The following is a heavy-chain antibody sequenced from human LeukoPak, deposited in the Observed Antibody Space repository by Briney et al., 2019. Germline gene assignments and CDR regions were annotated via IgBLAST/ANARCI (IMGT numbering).Heavy chain of an antibody. V-gene: IGHV1-18*01. J-gene: IGHJ4*02. CDR1: GYTFTSYV. CDR3: AREASSGAYNDY. CDR2: ISAYNGNI. D-gene: IGHD1-26*01. Sequence: ASVKVSCKASGYTFTSYVITWVRQAPGQGLEWMGWISAYNGNINYAQKFQGRVTMTTDTSTSTAYMELRSLTSDDTAVYYCAREASSGAYNDYWGQGTLVTVSS.